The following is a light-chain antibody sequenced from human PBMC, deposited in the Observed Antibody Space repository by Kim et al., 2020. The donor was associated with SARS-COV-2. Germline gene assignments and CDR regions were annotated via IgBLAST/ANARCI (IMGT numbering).Light chain of an antibody. Sequence: EIVLTQSPGTLSLSPGERATLSCRASQSVSDNYLAWYQQKPGQAPRLLIYGASSRATGIPDRFSGSGSGTDFTLTISRLEPEDFAVYYCQQYDTSPSCTFGQGTTLDI. J-gene: IGKJ2*02. V-gene: IGKV3-20*01. CDR3: QQYDTSPSCT. CDR2: GAS. CDR1: QSVSDNY.